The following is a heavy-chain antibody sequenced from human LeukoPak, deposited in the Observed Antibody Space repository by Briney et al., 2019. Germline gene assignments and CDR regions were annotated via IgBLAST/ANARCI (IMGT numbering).Heavy chain of an antibody. CDR3: ARGGGSYWDYFDY. CDR2: IYHSGST. J-gene: IGHJ4*02. D-gene: IGHD1-26*01. Sequence: SETLSLTCTVSGYSISSGYYWGWIRQPPGKGPEWIGSIYHSGSTYYNPSLKSRVTISVDTSKNQFSLKLSSVTAADTAVYYCARGGGSYWDYFDYWGQGTLVTVSS. CDR1: GYSISSGYY. V-gene: IGHV4-38-2*02.